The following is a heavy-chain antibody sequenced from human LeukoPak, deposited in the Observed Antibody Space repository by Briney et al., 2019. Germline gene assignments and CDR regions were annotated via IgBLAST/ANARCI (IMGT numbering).Heavy chain of an antibody. CDR3: ARASRTGYSYGRAFDY. D-gene: IGHD5-18*01. V-gene: IGHV1-46*01. CDR1: GYAFTSYY. J-gene: IGHJ4*02. CDR2: INPSGGST. Sequence: GASVNVSCKASGYAFTSYYMHWVRQAPGQGLEWMGIINPSGGSTSYAQKFQGRVTMTRDTSTSTVYMELSSLRSEDTAVYYCARASRTGYSYGRAFDYWGQGTLVTVSS.